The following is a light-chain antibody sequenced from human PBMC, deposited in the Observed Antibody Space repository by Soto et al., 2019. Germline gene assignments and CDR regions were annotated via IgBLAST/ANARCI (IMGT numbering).Light chain of an antibody. CDR3: QQSYSTPLS. Sequence: IQMTQSPSSLSASVGDRVTVTCRASQTAASYLNWYQQKPGKAPKLLIRAASRLESGVPVRFSGSGSGTDFTLTISSLQPEDVAAYYCQQSYSTPLSFGPGNKVDV. CDR1: QTAASY. CDR2: AAS. J-gene: IGKJ3*01. V-gene: IGKV1-39*01.